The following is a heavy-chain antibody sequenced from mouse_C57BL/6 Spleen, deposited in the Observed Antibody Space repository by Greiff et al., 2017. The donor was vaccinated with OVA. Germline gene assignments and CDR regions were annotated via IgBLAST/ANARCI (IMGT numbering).Heavy chain of an antibody. D-gene: IGHD2-2*01. V-gene: IGHV1-74*01. CDR1: GYTFTSYW. Sequence: QVQLKQPGAELVKPGASVKVSCKASGYTFTSYWMHWVKQRPGQGLEWIGRIHPSDSDTNYNQKFKGKATLTVDKSSSTAYMQLSSLTSEDSAVYYCAIRMDYGYDWYFDVWGTGTTVTVSS. CDR2: IHPSDSDT. J-gene: IGHJ1*03. CDR3: AIRMDYGYDWYFDV.